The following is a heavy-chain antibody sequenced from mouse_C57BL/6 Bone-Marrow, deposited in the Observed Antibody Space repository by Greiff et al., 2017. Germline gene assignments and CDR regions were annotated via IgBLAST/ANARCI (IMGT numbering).Heavy chain of an antibody. CDR3: ARGGYYGSTVAY. V-gene: IGHV1-54*01. CDR1: GYAFTNYL. Sequence: VQLQQSGAELVRPGTSVKVSCKASGYAFTNYLIEWVKQRPGQGLEWIGVINPGSGGTNSNAQFKGKATLTADKSTSTAYLQLSNLTSEDAAVYCCARGGYYGSTVAYWGQGTLVTVSA. CDR2: INPGSGGT. D-gene: IGHD1-1*01. J-gene: IGHJ3*01.